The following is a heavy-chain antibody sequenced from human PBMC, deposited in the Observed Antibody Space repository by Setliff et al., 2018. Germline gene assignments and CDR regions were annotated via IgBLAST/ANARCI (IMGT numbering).Heavy chain of an antibody. CDR1: W. Sequence: WIGWVRQAPGKGLEWIGEIHQSGSTNFNSPFKSRVTMSVDESKNHFSLRLNSLTAAGTAIYYCARQSRDYVFDIWGQGTVVTVSS. V-gene: IGHV4-4*02. D-gene: IGHD6-19*01. CDR3: ARQSRDYVFDI. J-gene: IGHJ3*02. CDR2: IHQSGST.